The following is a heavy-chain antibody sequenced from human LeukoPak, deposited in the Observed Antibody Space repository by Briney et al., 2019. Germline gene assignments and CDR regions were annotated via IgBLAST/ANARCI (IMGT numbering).Heavy chain of an antibody. J-gene: IGHJ4*02. V-gene: IGHV3-7*01. Sequence: GGTLRLSCAASGFTFSSYWMNCVRRAPGKGLEWVANIKQGGTEKNYVDSVKGRFTISRDNAKNSLYLQMNSLRAEDTAVYYCARREYYESSGNHYFDFWGQGTLVTVSS. D-gene: IGHD3-22*01. CDR3: ARREYYESSGNHYFDF. CDR1: GFTFSSYW. CDR2: IKQGGTEK.